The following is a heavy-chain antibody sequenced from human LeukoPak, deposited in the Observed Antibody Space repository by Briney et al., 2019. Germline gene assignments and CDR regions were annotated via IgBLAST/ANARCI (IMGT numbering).Heavy chain of an antibody. D-gene: IGHD5-24*01. CDR3: ATAGNYRFDY. J-gene: IGHJ4*02. Sequence: PGGSLRLSCVVSEFTFSSLWMHWVRQAPGQGLVWVSRINTDGTTTNYADPVKGRFTISRDNAKDTLYLQMNSLRADDTAVYYCATAGNYRFDYWGQGTLVSVSS. CDR1: EFTFSSLW. V-gene: IGHV3-74*01. CDR2: INTDGTTT.